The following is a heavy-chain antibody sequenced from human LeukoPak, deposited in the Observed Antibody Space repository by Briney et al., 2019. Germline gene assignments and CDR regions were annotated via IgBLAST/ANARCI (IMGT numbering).Heavy chain of an antibody. D-gene: IGHD6-13*01. CDR2: INTNTGNP. Sequence: ASVKVSCKASGYTFTSYAMNWVRQAPGQGLEWMGWINTNTGNPTYAQGFTGRFVFSLDTSVSTAYLQISSLKAEDTAVYYCARELSSSWYRLFGYWGQGTLVTVSS. CDR3: ARELSSSWYRLFGY. J-gene: IGHJ4*02. V-gene: IGHV7-4-1*02. CDR1: GYTFTSYA.